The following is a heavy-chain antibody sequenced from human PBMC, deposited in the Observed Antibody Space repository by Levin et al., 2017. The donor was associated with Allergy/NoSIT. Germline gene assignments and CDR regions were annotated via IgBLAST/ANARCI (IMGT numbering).Heavy chain of an antibody. CDR2: INKGRNEI. CDR3: VRGGGDYGSW. V-gene: IGHV3-7*05. CDR1: GFTFSDYW. J-gene: IGHJ4*02. D-gene: IGHD3-10*01. Sequence: GSLRLSCEASGFTFSDYWMSWVRQPSGKGLEWVARINKGRNEISYVDSVKGRFTISRDDGKKSLYLQMNSLRVEDTAVYYCVRGGGDYGSWWGQGALVTVSS.